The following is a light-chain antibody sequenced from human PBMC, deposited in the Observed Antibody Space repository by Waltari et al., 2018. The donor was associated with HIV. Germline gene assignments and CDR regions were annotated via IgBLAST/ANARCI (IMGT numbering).Light chain of an antibody. Sequence: QSVLTTPPPVTAPPGQKVTISPPGSRPNIANNFVSGCKQLLGTSPKPLIYDNNKRPSGIPDRFYGSKSRTSATMGITGLQTGDEADYYCGTWDSSLGGVVFGGGTKLTGL. V-gene: IGLV1-51*01. CDR2: DNN. CDR3: GTWDSSLGGVV. J-gene: IGLJ2*01. CDR1: RPNIANNF.